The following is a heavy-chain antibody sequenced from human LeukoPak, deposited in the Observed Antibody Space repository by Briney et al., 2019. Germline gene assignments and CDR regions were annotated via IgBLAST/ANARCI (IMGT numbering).Heavy chain of an antibody. Sequence: SQTLSLTCTVSGGSISSGGYYWSWIRQHPGKGLEWIGYIYYSGSTYYNPSLKSRVTISVDTSKNQFSLKLSSVTAADTAVYYCARGSELELLLAYDYWGQGTLVTVSS. CDR1: GGSISSGGYY. CDR3: ARGSELELLLAYDY. CDR2: IYYSGST. J-gene: IGHJ4*02. V-gene: IGHV4-31*03. D-gene: IGHD1-7*01.